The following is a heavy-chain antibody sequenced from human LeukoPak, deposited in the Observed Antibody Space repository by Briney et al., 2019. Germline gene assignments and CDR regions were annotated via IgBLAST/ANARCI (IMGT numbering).Heavy chain of an antibody. CDR2: IYTSGST. D-gene: IGHD4-17*01. Sequence: SETLSLTCTVSGGSISSYYWSWIRHPAGKGLERIGRIYTSGSTNYNPSLKSRVTMSVDTSKNQFSLKLSSVTAADTAVYYCARVGVYDYGDYVTSYYYYYMDVWGKGTTVTISS. V-gene: IGHV4-4*07. CDR1: GGSISSYY. CDR3: ARVGVYDYGDYVTSYYYYYMDV. J-gene: IGHJ6*03.